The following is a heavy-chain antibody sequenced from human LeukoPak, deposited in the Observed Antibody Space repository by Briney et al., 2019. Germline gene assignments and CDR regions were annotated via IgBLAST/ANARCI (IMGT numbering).Heavy chain of an antibody. CDR3: ARESETSRRFYAP. CDR1: GYTFSHYW. D-gene: IGHD2-2*01. V-gene: IGHV5-51*01. CDR2: IYPGDSDA. Sequence: GESLKISCTGSGYTFSHYWIGWVRQMPGKGLEWMGIIYPGDSDATYSPSFRGQVTFSVDESRTTVYLEWTSLKASDTAIYFCARESETSRRFYAPWGQGTLVTVSS. J-gene: IGHJ5*02.